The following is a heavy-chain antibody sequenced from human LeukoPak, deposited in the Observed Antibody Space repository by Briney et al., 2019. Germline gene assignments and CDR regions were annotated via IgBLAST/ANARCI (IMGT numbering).Heavy chain of an antibody. V-gene: IGHV3-23*01. CDR2: VTGSGGSA. D-gene: IGHD6-19*01. J-gene: IGHJ4*02. Sequence: GGSLRLSCAASGFTFSSYAMSWVRQAPGKGLEWVSGVTGSGGSAYYADSVKGRFTISRDNSKNTLYLQMNSLRAEDTAVYYCAKKSVADVPPLHWGQGTLVTVSS. CDR3: AKKSVADVPPLH. CDR1: GFTFSSYA.